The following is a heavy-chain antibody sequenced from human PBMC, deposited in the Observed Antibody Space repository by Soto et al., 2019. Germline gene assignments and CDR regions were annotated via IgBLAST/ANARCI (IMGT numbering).Heavy chain of an antibody. V-gene: IGHV1-24*01. CDR3: ATLSLRYCSSTSCYRTNGFDP. CDR2: FDPEDGET. J-gene: IGHJ5*02. D-gene: IGHD2-2*01. CDR1: GYTLTELS. Sequence: ASVKVSCKVSGYTLTELSMHWVRQAPGKGLEWMGGFDPEDGETIYAQKFQGRVTITEDTSTDTAYMELSRLRAEDTAVYYCATLSLRYCSSTSCYRTNGFDPWGQGTLVTVSS.